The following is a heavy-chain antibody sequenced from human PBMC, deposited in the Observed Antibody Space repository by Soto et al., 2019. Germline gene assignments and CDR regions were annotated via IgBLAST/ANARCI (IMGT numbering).Heavy chain of an antibody. CDR3: VVAAQPYYFDY. Sequence: GASVKVSCKASGGTFSSFVISWVRQAPGQGLEWMGRIIPSIGIINYAQKFQGRVTITADTSTSTAYMELSSLRSDDTAVYYCVVAAQPYYFDYWGQGTLVTVSS. V-gene: IGHV1-69*04. D-gene: IGHD2-15*01. CDR1: GGTFSSFV. CDR2: IIPSIGII. J-gene: IGHJ4*02.